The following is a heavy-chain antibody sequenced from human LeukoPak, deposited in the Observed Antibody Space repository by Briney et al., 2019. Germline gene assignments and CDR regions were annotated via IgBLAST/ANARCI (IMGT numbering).Heavy chain of an antibody. J-gene: IGHJ4*02. Sequence: GGSLRLSCAASGFTFSTHWMIWVRQAPGKGLEWVANVKQDGSEKYYVDSVKGRFTISRVNAKNSLYLQMNSLRAEDTAVYYCATGGAAHLFDFWGQGTLVTVSS. CDR1: GFTFSTHW. CDR2: VKQDGSEK. CDR3: ATGGAAHLFDF. V-gene: IGHV3-7*01. D-gene: IGHD6-6*01.